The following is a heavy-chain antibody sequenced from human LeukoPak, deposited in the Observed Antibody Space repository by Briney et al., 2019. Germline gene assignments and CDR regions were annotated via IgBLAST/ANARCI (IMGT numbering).Heavy chain of an antibody. Sequence: GASVKVSCKTSGGTFNNYAISWVRQAPGQGLEWIGRIIPILRIPDYAQNFQGRVTISADKSTSTAYMELSSLKSEDTAVYYCARSGGSSWYVSMYYWGQGTLVTVSS. V-gene: IGHV1-69*04. CDR2: IIPILRIP. CDR3: ARSGGSSWYVSMYY. J-gene: IGHJ4*02. D-gene: IGHD6-13*01. CDR1: GGTFNNYA.